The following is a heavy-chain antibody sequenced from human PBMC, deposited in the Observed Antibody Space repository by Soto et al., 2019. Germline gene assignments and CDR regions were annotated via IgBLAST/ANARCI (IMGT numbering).Heavy chain of an antibody. CDR2: MNPNSGNT. CDR3: GRADGTYQLLSHGYYYGMDV. CDR1: GYTFTSYD. J-gene: IGHJ6*04. Sequence: QVQLVQSGAEVKKPGASVKVSCKASGYTFTSYDINWVRQATGQGLEWMGWMNPNSGNTAYAQKFQGRVTMSRNTAISTADMELSSLRSEDTAVYYCGRADGTYQLLSHGYYYGMDVWGKGTTVTVSS. D-gene: IGHD2-2*01. V-gene: IGHV1-8*01.